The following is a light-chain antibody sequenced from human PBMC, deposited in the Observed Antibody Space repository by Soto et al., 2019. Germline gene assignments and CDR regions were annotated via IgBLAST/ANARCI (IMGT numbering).Light chain of an antibody. CDR2: EGS. V-gene: IGLV2-14*01. J-gene: IGLJ1*01. CDR3: SSYTTISSPSYV. CDR1: SSDIGGSHY. Sequence: QSALTQPASVSGSPGQSITISCTGTSSDIGGSHYVSWYQHHPGKAPKLILYEGSYRPSGVSDRFSGAKSGNTASLTISGLQADDEADYYCSSYTTISSPSYVFGTGTKVTVL.